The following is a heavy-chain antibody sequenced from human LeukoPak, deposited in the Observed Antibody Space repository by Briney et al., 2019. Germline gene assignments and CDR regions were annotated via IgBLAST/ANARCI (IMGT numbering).Heavy chain of an antibody. CDR3: ARGRGYSGYDDRGIDY. V-gene: IGHV4-34*01. CDR2: INHSGST. CDR1: GGSFSGYY. J-gene: IGHJ4*02. D-gene: IGHD5-12*01. Sequence: PSETLSLTCAVYGGSFSGYYWSWIRQPPGQGLEWIGEINHSGSTNYNPSLKSRVTISVDTSKNQFSLKLSSVTAADTAVYYCARGRGYSGYDDRGIDYWGQGTLVTVSS.